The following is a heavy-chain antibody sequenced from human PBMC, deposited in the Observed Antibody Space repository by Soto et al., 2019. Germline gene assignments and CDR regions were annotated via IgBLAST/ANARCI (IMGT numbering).Heavy chain of an antibody. D-gene: IGHD6-25*01. J-gene: IGHJ3*02. CDR2: INPSCGAA. CDR1: GYKFTAYY. Sequence: GASVKVSCKASGYKFTAYYMHWVRQAPGQGLEWMGGINPSCGAANYAQKFQGRVTMTADESTSTAYMELSSLRSEDPAVYYCARDVGSYDTFDIWGQGTMVTVSS. V-gene: IGHV1-69*13. CDR3: ARDVGSYDTFDI.